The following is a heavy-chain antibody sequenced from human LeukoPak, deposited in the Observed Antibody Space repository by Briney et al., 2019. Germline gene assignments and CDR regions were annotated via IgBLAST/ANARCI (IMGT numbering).Heavy chain of an antibody. CDR1: GSSISSGYY. Sequence: SETLSLTCTVSGSSISSGYYWGWIRQPPGKGLEWIGSIYHSGSTYYNPSLKSRVTISVDTSKNQFSLNLSSVTAADTAVYYCARQEIGLRSFDPWGQGTLVTVSS. CDR2: IYHSGST. V-gene: IGHV4-38-2*02. J-gene: IGHJ5*02. CDR3: ARQEIGLRSFDP. D-gene: IGHD3/OR15-3a*01.